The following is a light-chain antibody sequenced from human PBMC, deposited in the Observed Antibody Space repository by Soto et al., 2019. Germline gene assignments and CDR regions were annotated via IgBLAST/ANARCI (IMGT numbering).Light chain of an antibody. Sequence: EIVLTQSPGTLSLSPGERATLSCRAGQSVDSSYLAWYQQKPGQAPRLLIYATSTRAAGTPDRFSGSGSGKDFTLTITRLEPEDFAVYYCQQYGDSPKYTFAQGTKVDIK. CDR1: QSVDSSY. J-gene: IGKJ2*01. CDR3: QQYGDSPKYT. CDR2: ATS. V-gene: IGKV3-20*01.